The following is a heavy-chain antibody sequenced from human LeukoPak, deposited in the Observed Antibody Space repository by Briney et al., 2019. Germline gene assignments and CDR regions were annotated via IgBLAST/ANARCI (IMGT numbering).Heavy chain of an antibody. CDR2: VNNAGSST. CDR3: ARGPAANSGSYYVGDN. V-gene: IGHV3-74*01. CDR1: GLGFSDYW. Sequence: GGSLRLSCAASGLGFSDYWMHWVRQAPGKGLVWVSRVNNAGSSTSYADSVKGRFTISRDNAKNTLYLQMSSLRAEDTAVYYCARGPAANSGSYYVGDNWGQGSLVIVSS. D-gene: IGHD1-26*01. J-gene: IGHJ4*02.